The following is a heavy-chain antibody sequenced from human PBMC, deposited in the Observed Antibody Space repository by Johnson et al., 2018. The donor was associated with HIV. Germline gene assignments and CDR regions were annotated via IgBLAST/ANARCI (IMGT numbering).Heavy chain of an antibody. CDR1: GFPFNDYG. CDR2: INWNGGST. J-gene: IGHJ3*02. V-gene: IGHV3-20*04. CDR3: ARAAEYCTNGVCYYAFEI. Sequence: VQLVESGGGVVRPGGSLRLSCVASGFPFNDYGMNWVRQVPGKGLEWVSGINWNGGSTDYAASVKGRFTISRDNAKNSLYLPKNSLGAENTALFYCARAAEYCTNGVCYYAFEIWGQGTMVTVSS. D-gene: IGHD2-8*01.